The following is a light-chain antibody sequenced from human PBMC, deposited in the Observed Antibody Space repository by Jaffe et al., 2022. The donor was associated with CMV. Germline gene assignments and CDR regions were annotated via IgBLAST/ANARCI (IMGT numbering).Light chain of an antibody. CDR3: CSYAGSSRYV. CDR1: SSDIGGHDY. V-gene: IGLV2-11*01. CDR2: DVT. J-gene: IGLJ1*01. Sequence: QSALTQPRSVSGSPRQSVAISCTGTSSDIGGHDYVSWYQHHPGKAPKLIIYDVTKRPSGVPDRFSGSKSGNTASLTISGLQPDDEADYYCCSYAGSSRYVFGTGTKVTVL.